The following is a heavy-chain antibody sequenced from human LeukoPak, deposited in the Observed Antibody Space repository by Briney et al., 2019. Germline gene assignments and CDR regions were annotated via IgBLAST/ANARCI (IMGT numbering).Heavy chain of an antibody. D-gene: IGHD1-14*01. Sequence: GGSLRLSCAASGLTFSSYELMWVRQAPGKGLEWVANIKQDGSEKYYVGSVKGRFTISRDNADNSLYLQMNSLRAEDTAVYYCARLRTFDYWGQGTLVTVSS. CDR1: GLTFSSYE. J-gene: IGHJ4*02. CDR2: IKQDGSEK. V-gene: IGHV3-7*03. CDR3: ARLRTFDY.